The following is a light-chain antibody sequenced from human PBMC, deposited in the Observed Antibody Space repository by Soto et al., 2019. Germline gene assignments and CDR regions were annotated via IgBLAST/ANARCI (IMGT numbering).Light chain of an antibody. Sequence: QSVLTQPPSASGTPGQRVTMSCSGSGSNIGPNYVYWFQQFPGTAPKLLIYNNDQRPSGVPDRFSGSKSGTSASLGISGLRSEDEADCYCAAWDDSLSGRVFGGGTKLTVL. CDR1: GSNIGPNY. CDR2: NND. CDR3: AAWDDSLSGRV. V-gene: IGLV1-47*02. J-gene: IGLJ3*02.